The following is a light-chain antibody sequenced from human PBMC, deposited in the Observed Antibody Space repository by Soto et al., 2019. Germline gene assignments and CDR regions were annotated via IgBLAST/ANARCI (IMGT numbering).Light chain of an antibody. Sequence: QSVLTQPRSVSGSPGQSVTISCTGTSNDVGGYNFVSWYQQHPGKVPKLFIYDVSRRPSGVPDRFSGSKSGNTASLTISGLQAEDEADYYCSSYAGSYTLVFGGGTQVTVL. CDR3: SSYAGSYTLV. J-gene: IGLJ2*01. CDR2: DVS. V-gene: IGLV2-11*01. CDR1: SNDVGGYNF.